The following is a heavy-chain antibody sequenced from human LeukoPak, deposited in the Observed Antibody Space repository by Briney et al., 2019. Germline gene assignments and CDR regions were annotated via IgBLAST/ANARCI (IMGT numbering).Heavy chain of an antibody. Sequence: GGSLRLSCAASGFTFSTYSMNWVRQAPGKGLEWVSYISSSSSTIYYADSVKGRFTISRDNAKNSLYLQMNSLRAEDTAVYYCARDLRDGYNYSPYYDYWGQGSLVTVSS. D-gene: IGHD5-24*01. CDR2: ISSSSSTI. V-gene: IGHV3-48*04. CDR3: ARDLRDGYNYSPYYDY. CDR1: GFTFSTYS. J-gene: IGHJ4*02.